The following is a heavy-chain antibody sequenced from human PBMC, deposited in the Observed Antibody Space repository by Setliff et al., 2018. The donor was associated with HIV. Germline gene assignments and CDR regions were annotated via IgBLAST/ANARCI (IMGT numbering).Heavy chain of an antibody. D-gene: IGHD3-22*01. CDR2: MYHTGNT. CDR1: GVSITTDGYF. V-gene: IGHV4-31*03. CDR3: ARMTYDSSGHYRYYFDY. Sequence: SETLSLTCSVSGVSITTDGYFWSWIRHYPGKGLEWIGYMYHTGNTYSNPSLASRLVMSLDPSKNQFSLKLNSMTAADTATYYCARMTYDSSGHYRYYFDYWGQGTLVTVSS. J-gene: IGHJ4*02.